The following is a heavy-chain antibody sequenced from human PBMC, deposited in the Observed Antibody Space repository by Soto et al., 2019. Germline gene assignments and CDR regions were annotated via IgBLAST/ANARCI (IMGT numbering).Heavy chain of an antibody. D-gene: IGHD2-15*01. V-gene: IGHV1-18*01. CDR1: GYTFTSYG. Sequence: ASVKVSCKASGYTFTSYGISWVRQAPGQGLEWMGWISAYNGNTNYAQKLQGRVTMTTDTSTSTAYMELRSLRSDDTAVYYCARDFYCIGGSCYRTYYFDFWGQGTLVPVSS. CDR2: ISAYNGNT. CDR3: ARDFYCIGGSCYRTYYFDF. J-gene: IGHJ4*02.